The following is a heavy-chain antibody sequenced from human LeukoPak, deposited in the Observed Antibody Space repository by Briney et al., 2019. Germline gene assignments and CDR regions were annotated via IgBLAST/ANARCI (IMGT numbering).Heavy chain of an antibody. J-gene: IGHJ4*02. Sequence: PGGSLRLSCAASGFTFSSYEMNWVRQAPGKGLEWVSYISSSGSTIYYADSVKGRFTISRDNAKNSLYLQMNSLRAEDTAVYYCARSEDIVATFDYWGQGTLVTVSS. CDR3: ARSEDIVATFDY. CDR1: GFTFSSYE. V-gene: IGHV3-48*03. D-gene: IGHD5-12*01. CDR2: ISSSGSTI.